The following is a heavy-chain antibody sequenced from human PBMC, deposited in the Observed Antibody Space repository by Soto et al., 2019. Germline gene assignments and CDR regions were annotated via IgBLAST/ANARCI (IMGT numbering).Heavy chain of an antibody. J-gene: IGHJ4*02. Sequence: GGSLRLSCAASGFTFSSYSMNWVRQAPGKGLEWVSSISSSSSYIYYADSVKGRFTISRDNAKNSLYLQMNSLRAEDTAVYYCARADSATIWGGGGHDYWGQGTLVTVSS. V-gene: IGHV3-21*01. CDR3: ARADSATIWGGGGHDY. D-gene: IGHD5-12*01. CDR2: ISSSSSYI. CDR1: GFTFSSYS.